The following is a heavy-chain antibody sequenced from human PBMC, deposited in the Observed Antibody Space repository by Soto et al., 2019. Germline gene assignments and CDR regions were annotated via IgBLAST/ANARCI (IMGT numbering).Heavy chain of an antibody. V-gene: IGHV3-11*01. CDR3: ARYWLISVVPSPIGWFDP. CDR1: GFTFSDYY. D-gene: IGHD2-2*01. Sequence: PGGSLRLSCAASGFTFSDYYMSWVRQAPGKGLEWVSHIRGSGTNTYYADSVKGRFTISRDNAKNSLYLQMDSLRAEDTAVYYCARYWLISVVPSPIGWFDPWGQGTLVTVSS. J-gene: IGHJ5*02. CDR2: IRGSGTNT.